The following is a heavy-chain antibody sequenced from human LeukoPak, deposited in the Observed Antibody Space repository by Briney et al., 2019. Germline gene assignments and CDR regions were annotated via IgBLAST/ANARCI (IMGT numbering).Heavy chain of an antibody. V-gene: IGHV3-73*01. D-gene: IGHD3-22*01. Sequence: GGSLRLSCVVSGFTFRGSAVHWVRQASGKGLEWVGRIRSKANNYATAYAASVKGRFTIPRDDSKNTAYLQMNSLKTEDTAVYYCTGDNFDSSVKFDYWGQGTLVTVSS. J-gene: IGHJ4*02. CDR3: TGDNFDSSVKFDY. CDR2: IRSKANNYAT. CDR1: GFTFRGSA.